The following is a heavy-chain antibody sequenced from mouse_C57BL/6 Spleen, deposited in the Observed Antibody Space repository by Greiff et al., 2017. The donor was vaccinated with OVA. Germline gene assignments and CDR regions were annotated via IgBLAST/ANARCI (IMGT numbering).Heavy chain of an antibody. J-gene: IGHJ2*01. CDR1: GYTFTSYW. Sequence: QVQLQQPGAELVRPGTSVKLSCKASGYTFTSYWMHWVKQRPGQGLEWIGVIDPSDSYTNYNQKFKGKATLTVDTSSSTAYMQLSSLTSEDSAVYDCARPYGSSYGNYFDYWGKGTTLTVSS. V-gene: IGHV1-59*01. CDR2: IDPSDSYT. CDR3: ARPYGSSYGNYFDY. D-gene: IGHD1-1*01.